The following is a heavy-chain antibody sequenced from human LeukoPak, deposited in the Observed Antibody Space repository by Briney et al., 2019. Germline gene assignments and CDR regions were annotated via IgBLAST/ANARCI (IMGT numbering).Heavy chain of an antibody. J-gene: IGHJ4*02. D-gene: IGHD3-10*01. CDR3: ARDIMVRGQPVRPDF. V-gene: IGHV1-18*04. Sequence: ASVKVSCMASGYTFTSYGITWVRQAPGQGLEWMGWISAYNGETEYALKFQGRVTMTTDTSTSTAYMELRSLTSDDTGVYYCARDIMVRGQPVRPDFWGRGTLVTVSS. CDR1: GYTFTSYG. CDR2: ISAYNGET.